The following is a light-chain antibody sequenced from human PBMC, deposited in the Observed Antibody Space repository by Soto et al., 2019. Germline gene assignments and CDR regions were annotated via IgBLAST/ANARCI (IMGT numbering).Light chain of an antibody. CDR2: WTS. CDR3: QQYYDTPT. J-gene: IGKJ1*01. CDR1: QSILFSPNNKNC. V-gene: IGKV4-1*01. Sequence: DVVMTQSPDSLAASLGERATINCKSSQSILFSPNNKNCLAWFHQKPGQPPKLLIYWTSARESGVPDRFTGCGSGTDFTLTISGLQAEDVGVYYCQQYYDTPTFGQGTKVEIK.